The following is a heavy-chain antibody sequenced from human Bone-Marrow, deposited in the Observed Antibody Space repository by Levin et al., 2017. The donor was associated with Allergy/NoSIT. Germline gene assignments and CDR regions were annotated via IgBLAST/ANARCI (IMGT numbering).Heavy chain of an antibody. CDR1: GFSFTKVW. V-gene: IGHV3-15*01. D-gene: IGHD2-21*01. Sequence: SCAASGFSFTKVWMTWVRQAPGKGLEWVGRIKSATDGGTIDYAAPVKGRFTISRDDSRSTLYLQMNSLKTEDTAVYYCTTEVWARSIRDDYWGQGTLVTVSS. CDR2: IKSATDGGTI. J-gene: IGHJ4*02. CDR3: TTEVWARSIRDDY.